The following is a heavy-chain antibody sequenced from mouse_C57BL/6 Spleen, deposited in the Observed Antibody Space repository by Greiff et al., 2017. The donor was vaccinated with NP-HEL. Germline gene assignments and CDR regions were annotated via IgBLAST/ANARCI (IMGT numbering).Heavy chain of an antibody. CDR2: INPNNGGT. D-gene: IGHD2-4*01. CDR3: ARWVYDYEALYYAMDY. Sequence: DVKLQESGPELVKPGASVKIPCKASGYTFTDYNMDWVKQSHGKSLEWIGDINPNNGGTIYNQKFKGKATLTVDKSSSTAYMELRSLTSEDTAVYYCARWVYDYEALYYAMDYWGQGTSVTVSS. V-gene: IGHV1-18*01. J-gene: IGHJ4*01. CDR1: GYTFTDYN.